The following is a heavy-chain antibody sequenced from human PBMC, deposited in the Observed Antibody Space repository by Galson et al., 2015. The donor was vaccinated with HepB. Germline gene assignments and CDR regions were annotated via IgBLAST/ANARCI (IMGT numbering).Heavy chain of an antibody. CDR3: ARGPRSSWYGAYYYYGMDV. Sequence: SVKVSCKASGGTFSSHAISWVRQAPGQGLEWMGGIIPIFGIANYAQKFQGRVTITADESTSTAYMELSSLRYEDTAVYYCARGPRSSWYGAYYYYGMDVWGQGATVTVSS. CDR2: IIPIFGIA. CDR1: GGTFSSHA. D-gene: IGHD6-13*01. J-gene: IGHJ6*02. V-gene: IGHV1-69*13.